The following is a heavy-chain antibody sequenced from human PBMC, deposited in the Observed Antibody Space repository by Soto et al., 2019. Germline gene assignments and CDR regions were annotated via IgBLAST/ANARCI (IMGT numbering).Heavy chain of an antibody. CDR3: ARAGIAVAGDFDY. J-gene: IGHJ4*02. CDR2: IWYDGSNK. Sequence: HPGGSLRLSCAASGFTFSSYGMHWVRQAPGKGLEWVAVIWYDGSNKYYADSVKGRFTISRDNSKNTLYLQMNSLRAEDTAVYYCARAGIAVAGDFDYWGQGTLVTVPQ. D-gene: IGHD6-19*01. V-gene: IGHV3-33*01. CDR1: GFTFSSYG.